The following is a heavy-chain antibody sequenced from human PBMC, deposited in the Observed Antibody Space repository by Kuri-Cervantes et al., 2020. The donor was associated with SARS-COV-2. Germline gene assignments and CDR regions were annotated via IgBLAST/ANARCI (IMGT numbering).Heavy chain of an antibody. V-gene: IGHV4-39*01. CDR1: GGSIDSSSIY. Sequence: LRLSCTVSGGSIDSSSIYWGWIRQPPGKGLEWIGNIYYTGTTYYNPSLKSRVTISADTSKEQFSLKLSSVTAADTAIYYCATFTVTTKFDNWGQGTLVTVSS. CDR3: ATFTVTTKFDN. J-gene: IGHJ4*02. D-gene: IGHD4-17*01. CDR2: IYYTGTT.